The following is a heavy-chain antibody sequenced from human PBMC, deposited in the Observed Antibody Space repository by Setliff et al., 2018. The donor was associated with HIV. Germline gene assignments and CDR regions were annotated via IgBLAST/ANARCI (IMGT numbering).Heavy chain of an antibody. Sequence: SVKVSCKASGYTFTSYDINWVRQATGQGIEWMGWMNPNSGNTGYAQKFQGRVTMTRNTTISTAYMELSSLRSEDTAVYYCARAYRYCGGDCYPVDCWGQGTLVTVSS. V-gene: IGHV1-8*02. CDR2: MNPNSGNT. CDR3: ARAYRYCGGDCYPVDC. J-gene: IGHJ4*02. D-gene: IGHD2-21*02. CDR1: GYTFTSYD.